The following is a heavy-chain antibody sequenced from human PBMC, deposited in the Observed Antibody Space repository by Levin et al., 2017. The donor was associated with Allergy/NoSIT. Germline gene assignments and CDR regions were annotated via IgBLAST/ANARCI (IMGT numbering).Heavy chain of an antibody. CDR3: ARDLAGLLFLGTSDAFDI. Sequence: GESLKISCKASGYTFTSYYMHWVRQAPGQGLEWMGIINPSGGSTSYAQKFQGRVTMTRDTSTSTVYMELSSLRSEDTAVYYCARDLAGLLFLGTSDAFDIWGQGTMVTVSS. V-gene: IGHV1-46*01. CDR1: GYTFTSYY. J-gene: IGHJ3*02. D-gene: IGHD6-19*01. CDR2: INPSGGST.